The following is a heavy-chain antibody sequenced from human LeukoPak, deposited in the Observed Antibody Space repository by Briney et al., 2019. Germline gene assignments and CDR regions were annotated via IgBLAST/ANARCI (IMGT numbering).Heavy chain of an antibody. CDR2: IIPIFGTA. Sequence: SVKVSXKASGGTFRSYTISWVRQAPGQGLEWMGRIIPIFGTANYAQKFQGRVTITTDESTSTAYMELSSLRSEDTAVYYCARGGSYFDYWGQGTLVTVSS. J-gene: IGHJ4*02. D-gene: IGHD3-10*01. V-gene: IGHV1-69*05. CDR3: ARGGSYFDY. CDR1: GGTFRSYT.